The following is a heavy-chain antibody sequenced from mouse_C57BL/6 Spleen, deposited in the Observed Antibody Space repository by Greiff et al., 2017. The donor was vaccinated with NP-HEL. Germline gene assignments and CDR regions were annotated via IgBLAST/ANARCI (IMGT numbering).Heavy chain of an antibody. V-gene: IGHV1-26*01. CDR3: ARHYYGSYFDY. D-gene: IGHD1-1*01. CDR1: GYTFTDYY. CDR2: INPNNGGT. J-gene: IGHJ2*01. Sequence: EVQLQQSGPELVKPGASVKISCKASGYTFTDYYMNWVKQSHGKSLEWIGDINPNNGGTSYNQKFKGKATLTVDKSSSTAYMELRSLTSEDSAVYYCARHYYGSYFDYWGQGTTLTVAS.